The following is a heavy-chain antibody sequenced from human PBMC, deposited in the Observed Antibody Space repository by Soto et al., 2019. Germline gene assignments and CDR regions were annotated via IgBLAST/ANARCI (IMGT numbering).Heavy chain of an antibody. V-gene: IGHV3-48*01. Sequence: GGSLRLSCAASGFTFSSYSMNWVRQAPGKGLEWVSYISSSSSTIYYADSVKGRFTISRDNAKNSLYLQMNSLRAEDTAVYYCAREDFGGTMDVWGKGTTVTVSS. J-gene: IGHJ6*04. CDR1: GFTFSSYS. CDR2: ISSSSSTI. CDR3: AREDFGGTMDV. D-gene: IGHD1-1*01.